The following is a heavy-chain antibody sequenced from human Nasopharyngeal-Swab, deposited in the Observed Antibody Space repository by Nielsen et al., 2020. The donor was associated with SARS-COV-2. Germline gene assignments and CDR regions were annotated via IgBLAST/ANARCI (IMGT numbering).Heavy chain of an antibody. CDR2: INPNSGGT. J-gene: IGHJ3*02. CDR3: ARAKQSPRSYCGGDCLSLDI. D-gene: IGHD2-21*02. CDR1: GYTFTGYY. Sequence: ASVKVSCKASGYTFTGYYMHWVRQAPGQGLEWMGRINPNSGGTNYAQKFQGGVTMTRDTSISTAYMELSRLRSDDTAVYYCARAKQSPRSYCGGDCLSLDIWGQGTMVTVSS. V-gene: IGHV1-2*06.